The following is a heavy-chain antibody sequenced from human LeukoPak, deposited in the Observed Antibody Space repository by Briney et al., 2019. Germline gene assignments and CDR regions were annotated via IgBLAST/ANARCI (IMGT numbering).Heavy chain of an antibody. J-gene: IGHJ4*02. CDR2: FYYSGST. V-gene: IGHV4-31*03. Sequence: SQTLSLTCTVSGGSISSGAYYWSWIRQHPGKGLEWIGYFYYSGSTYYNPSLKSRVTISVDTSKNQFSLDLSSVTAADTAVYYCARDLGDGYLANDFWGQGTLVTVSS. CDR3: ARDLGDGYLANDF. D-gene: IGHD5-24*01. CDR1: GGSISSGAYY.